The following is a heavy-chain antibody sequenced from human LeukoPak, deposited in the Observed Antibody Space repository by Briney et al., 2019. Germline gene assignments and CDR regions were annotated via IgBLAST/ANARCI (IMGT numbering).Heavy chain of an antibody. CDR2: ISWNSGSI. J-gene: IGHJ4*02. D-gene: IGHD1-26*01. CDR1: GFTFDDYA. V-gene: IGHV3-9*01. Sequence: GGSLRLSCAASGFTFDDYAMHWVRQAPGKGLEWVSGISWNSGSIGYADSVKGRFTISRDNAKNSLYLQMNSLRAEDTALYYCAEAPLVGATSLDYWGQGTLVTVSS. CDR3: AEAPLVGATSLDY.